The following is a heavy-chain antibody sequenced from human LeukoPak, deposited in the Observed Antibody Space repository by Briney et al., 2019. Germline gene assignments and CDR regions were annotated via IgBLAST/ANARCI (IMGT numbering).Heavy chain of an antibody. Sequence: GGSLRLSCAASGFTFTTHSLSWVRQAPGKGLEWVGRIKSKTDGGTTDYAAPVKGRFTISRDDSKNTLYLQMNSLKTEDTAVYYCTTVGYRLVYTFDYWGQGTLVTVSS. CDR3: TTVGYRLVYTFDY. D-gene: IGHD6-19*01. CDR2: IKSKTDGGTT. CDR1: GFTFTTHS. J-gene: IGHJ4*02. V-gene: IGHV3-15*01.